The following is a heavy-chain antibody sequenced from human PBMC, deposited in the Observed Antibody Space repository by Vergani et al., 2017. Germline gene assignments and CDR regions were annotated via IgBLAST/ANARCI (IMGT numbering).Heavy chain of an antibody. Sequence: QVQLVQSGAEVKKPGASVKVSCQASGYTFTSYYIHWVRQAPGQGLEWMGVINPSGGSTNYAQNFQGRVTMTRDTSTSTVFMELSSLRSEDTAVYYCARGCGSTSCYKRGEDWFDPWGQGTLVTVSS. V-gene: IGHV1-46*01. J-gene: IGHJ5*02. CDR2: INPSGGST. CDR1: GYTFTSYY. D-gene: IGHD2-2*02. CDR3: ARGCGSTSCYKRGEDWFDP.